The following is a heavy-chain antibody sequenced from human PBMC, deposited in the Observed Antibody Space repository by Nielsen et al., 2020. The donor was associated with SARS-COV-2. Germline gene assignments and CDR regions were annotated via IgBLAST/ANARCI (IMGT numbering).Heavy chain of an antibody. CDR1: GYTFTSYY. D-gene: IGHD3-10*01. J-gene: IGHJ2*01. CDR2: INPSGGST. V-gene: IGHV1-46*01. CDR3: ARAGGSGWYFDL. Sequence: ASVKVSCKASGYTFTSYYMHWVRQAPGQGLEWMGIINPSGGSTSYAQKFQGRVTMTRDTSTSTVYMELSSLRSEDTAVYYRARAGGSGWYFDLWGRGTLVTVSS.